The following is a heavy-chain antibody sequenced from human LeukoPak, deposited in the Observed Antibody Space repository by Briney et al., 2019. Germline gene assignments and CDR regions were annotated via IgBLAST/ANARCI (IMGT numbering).Heavy chain of an antibody. CDR3: AKSGPYYYDSSGYSDH. D-gene: IGHD3-22*01. CDR2: IRYDGGNK. Sequence: AGGSLRLSCAASGFTFSAYAMNWVRQAPGKGLAWVAFIRYDGGNKFYADSVKGRFTISRDNSKNTLYLQMSSLRAEDTAVYYCAKSGPYYYDSSGYSDHWSQGTLVTVSS. V-gene: IGHV3-30*02. J-gene: IGHJ4*02. CDR1: GFTFSAYA.